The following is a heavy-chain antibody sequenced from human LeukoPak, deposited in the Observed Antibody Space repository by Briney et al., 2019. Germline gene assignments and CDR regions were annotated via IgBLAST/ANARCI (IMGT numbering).Heavy chain of an antibody. CDR1: GLTVTDYY. J-gene: IGHJ3*02. CDR2: IGGSASNI. V-gene: IGHV3-11*04. Sequence: GGSLRLSCAASGLTVTDYYMHWIRQAPGKGLEWVSFIGGSASNIYYADSVKGRFTISRDNAKNSVYLQMNSLRAEDTAVYYCAKEWSAFDIWGQGTMVTVSS. CDR3: AKEWSAFDI. D-gene: IGHD2-15*01.